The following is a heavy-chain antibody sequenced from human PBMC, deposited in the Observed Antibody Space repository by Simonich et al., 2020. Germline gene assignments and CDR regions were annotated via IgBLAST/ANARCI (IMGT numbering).Heavy chain of an antibody. CDR3: ARSHIAAAGTGYFQH. CDR2: INPNSGGT. D-gene: IGHD6-13*01. CDR1: GYTFTGYY. J-gene: IGHJ1*01. Sequence: QVQLVQSGAEVKKPGASVKVSCKASGYTFTGYYMHWVRQAPGQGREWMGGINPNSGGTNYAQKFQGRVTMTRDTSISTAYMELSRLRSDDTAVYYCARSHIAAAGTGYFQHWGQGTLVTVSS. V-gene: IGHV1-2*02.